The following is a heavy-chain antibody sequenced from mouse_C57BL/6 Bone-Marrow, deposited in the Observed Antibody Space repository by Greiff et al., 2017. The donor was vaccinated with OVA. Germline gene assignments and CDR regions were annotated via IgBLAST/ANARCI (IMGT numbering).Heavy chain of an antibody. CDR3: ARGWLLRSCFDY. Sequence: VQLKQSGPELVKPGASVKISCKASGYSFTGYYMNWVKQSPEKSLEWIGEINPSTGGTTYNQKFKAKAALTVDKSSSTAYMQLKSLTSEDSAVYYCARGWLLRSCFDYWGQGTTLTVSS. J-gene: IGHJ2*01. D-gene: IGHD2-3*01. CDR1: GYSFTGYY. CDR2: INPSTGGT. V-gene: IGHV1-42*01.